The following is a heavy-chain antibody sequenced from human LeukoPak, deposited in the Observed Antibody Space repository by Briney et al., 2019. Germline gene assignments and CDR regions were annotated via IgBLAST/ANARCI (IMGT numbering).Heavy chain of an antibody. D-gene: IGHD2-21*01. J-gene: IGHJ5*02. CDR1: GGSISSYY. Sequence: SETLSLTCTVSGGSISSYYWIWIRQPPGKGLECIGYIYYSGSTNYNHSLKHRLTISVDTSKDQFSQKLSSVTAADTAVYYCARVFLRNWFDPWRQGTLVTVSS. CDR3: ARVFLRNWFDP. V-gene: IGHV4-59*01. CDR2: IYYSGST.